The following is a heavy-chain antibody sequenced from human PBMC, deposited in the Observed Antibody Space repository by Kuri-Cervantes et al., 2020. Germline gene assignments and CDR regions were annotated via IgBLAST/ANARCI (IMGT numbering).Heavy chain of an antibody. CDR3: ARGGYSYGYYFDY. D-gene: IGHD5-18*01. V-gene: IGHV4-39*07. CDR1: GGSISSSSYY. J-gene: IGHJ4*02. Sequence: SETLSLTCTVSGGSISSSSYYWGWIRQPPGKGLEWIGSIYYSGSTYYNPSLKSRVTISIDTSKNQFSLKLSSVTAADTAVYYCARGGYSYGYYFDYWGQGTLVTVSS. CDR2: IYYSGST.